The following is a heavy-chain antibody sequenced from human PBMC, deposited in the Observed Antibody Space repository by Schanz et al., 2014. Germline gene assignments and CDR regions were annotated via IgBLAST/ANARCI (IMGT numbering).Heavy chain of an antibody. CDR2: ISGSGGST. CDR1: GYTFSSHA. J-gene: IGHJ3*02. V-gene: IGHV3-23*04. D-gene: IGHD4-4*01. CDR3: AKDRWRATVMVDAFDI. Sequence: EVQLVESGGGLVQPGGSLRLSCAASGYTFSSHAMSWVRQAPGKGLEWVSTISGSGGSTDYADSVKGRFTISRDNSKNTVHLQMNSLRAEDTAVYFCAKDRWRATVMVDAFDIWGQGTKVTVSS.